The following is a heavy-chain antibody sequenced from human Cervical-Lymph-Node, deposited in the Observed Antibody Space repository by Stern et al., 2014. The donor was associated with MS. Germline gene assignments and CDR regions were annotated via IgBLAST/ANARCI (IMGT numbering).Heavy chain of an antibody. CDR3: ARQIGRYFYGMDV. Sequence: HLVQSGAEVNKPGESLKISCQGPGYRVTSYWCGWVRQMPGKGLEWLGIINPGDSDTRYSPSFQGQVTISADKSISTAYLQWGSMKASDNGMYYCARQIGRYFYGMDVWGQGTTVTVSS. J-gene: IGHJ6*02. CDR2: INPGDSDT. D-gene: IGHD3-9*01. V-gene: IGHV5-51*01. CDR1: GYRVTSYW.